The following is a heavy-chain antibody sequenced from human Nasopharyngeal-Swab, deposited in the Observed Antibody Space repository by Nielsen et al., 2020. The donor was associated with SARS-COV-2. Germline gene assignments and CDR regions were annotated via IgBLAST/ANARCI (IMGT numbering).Heavy chain of an antibody. D-gene: IGHD6-6*01. J-gene: IGHJ4*02. CDR1: GYTFTSYV. V-gene: IGHV1-3*01. CDR3: ARDFLVGKGQLGDY. Sequence: ASVKVSCKASGYTFTSYVMHWVRQAPGQRLEWMGWINGGNGNTEYSQKFQGRVTITRDTSASTAYMELSSLRSEDTAVYYCARDFLVGKGQLGDYWGQGTLVTVSS. CDR2: INGGNGNT.